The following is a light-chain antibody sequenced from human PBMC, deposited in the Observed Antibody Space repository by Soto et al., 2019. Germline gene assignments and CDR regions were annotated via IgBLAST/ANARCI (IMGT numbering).Light chain of an antibody. Sequence: QSALTQPDSVSGSPGQSITISCTGTSSDVGGYNYVSWYQQHPGKAPKLMIYDVSNRPSAVSNRFSGYKSGNTASLTISGLQAEDEADYYCSSYTSSSTLLYGLGTGTKLTVL. J-gene: IGLJ1*01. CDR2: DVS. CDR3: SSYTSSSTLLYG. CDR1: SSDVGGYNY. V-gene: IGLV2-14*01.